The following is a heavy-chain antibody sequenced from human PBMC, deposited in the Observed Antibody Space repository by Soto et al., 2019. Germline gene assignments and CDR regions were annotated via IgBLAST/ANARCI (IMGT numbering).Heavy chain of an antibody. CDR1: GFNFNTFA. V-gene: IGHV3-23*01. Sequence: GGSLRLSCAASGFNFNTFAMSWIRQAPGKGLEWVSHISSSGGSRDYADSVRGRFTISRDNSKHVLFLQMNSLRADDTATYYCAKDPHSTWTANWVDPWGKGTLVTVSS. J-gene: IGHJ5*02. CDR3: AKDPHSTWTANWVDP. D-gene: IGHD1-1*01. CDR2: ISSSGGSR.